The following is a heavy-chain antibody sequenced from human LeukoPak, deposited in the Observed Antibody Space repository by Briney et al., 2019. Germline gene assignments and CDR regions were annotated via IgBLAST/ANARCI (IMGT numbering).Heavy chain of an antibody. CDR2: IYTSGST. CDR1: GGSISSYY. J-gene: IGHJ6*03. V-gene: IGHV4-4*07. D-gene: IGHD1-1*01. Sequence: SETLSLTCTVSGGSISSYYWSWIRQPAGKGLEWIGRIYTSGSTNYNPSLKSRVTMSIDTSKNQFSLKLSSVTAADTAVYYCARAPLRTGTTYYYYYMDVWGKGTTVTVSS. CDR3: ARAPLRTGTTYYYYYMDV.